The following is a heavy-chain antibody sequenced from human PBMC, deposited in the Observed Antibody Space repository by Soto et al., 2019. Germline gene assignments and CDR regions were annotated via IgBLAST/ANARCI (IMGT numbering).Heavy chain of an antibody. CDR2: IYHSGTT. J-gene: IGHJ6*02. CDR1: GGSISSGGYS. CDR3: ARAHYGDYGYGMDV. D-gene: IGHD4-17*01. V-gene: IGHV4-30-2*01. Sequence: QLQLQESGSGLVKPSQTLSLTCAVSGGSISSGGYSWSWIRQPPGKGLEWIGYIYHSGTTYYNPSLKRPVTISVDRSKNQFSLKLSSVTAAYMAVYYCARAHYGDYGYGMDVWGQGTTVTVSS.